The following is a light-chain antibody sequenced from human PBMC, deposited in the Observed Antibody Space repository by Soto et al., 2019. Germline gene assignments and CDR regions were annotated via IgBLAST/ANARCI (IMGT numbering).Light chain of an antibody. Sequence: QSALTQPASVSGSPGQSITISCTGTSSNVGDYNYVSWYQQHPGKAPKLIIYDVSYLPSGISNRFSGSKSGNTASLTISGLQAEDEADYYCSSYATYSTDVLFGGGTKLTVL. CDR1: SSNVGDYNY. CDR3: SSYATYSTDVL. J-gene: IGLJ3*02. V-gene: IGLV2-14*03. CDR2: DVS.